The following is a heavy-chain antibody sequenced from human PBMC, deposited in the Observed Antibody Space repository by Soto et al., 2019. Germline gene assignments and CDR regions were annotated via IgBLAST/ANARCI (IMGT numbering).Heavy chain of an antibody. CDR3: AKARPTTNWNPLRSYYYGMDV. V-gene: IGHV3-30*18. J-gene: IGHJ6*02. CDR1: GFTFSSYG. Sequence: GGSLRLSCAASGFTFSSYGMHWVRQAPGKGLEWVAVISYDGSNKYYADSVKGRFTISRDNSKNTLYLQMNSLRAEDTAVYYCAKARPTTNWNPLRSYYYGMDVWGQGTTVTVSS. CDR2: ISYDGSNK. D-gene: IGHD1-20*01.